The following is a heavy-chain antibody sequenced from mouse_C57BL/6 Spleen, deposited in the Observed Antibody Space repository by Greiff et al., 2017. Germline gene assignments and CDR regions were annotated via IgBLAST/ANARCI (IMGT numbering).Heavy chain of an antibody. CDR2: IWSGGST. CDR3: ARDPYYYGSIHWYFDV. CDR1: GFSLTSYG. D-gene: IGHD1-1*01. J-gene: IGHJ1*03. V-gene: IGHV2-2*01. Sequence: QVQLKQSGPGLVQPSQSLSITCTVSGFSLTSYGVHWVRQSPGKGLEWLGVIWSGGSTDYNAAFISRLSISKDNSKSQVFFKMNSLQADDTAIYYCARDPYYYGSIHWYFDVWGTGTTVTVSS.